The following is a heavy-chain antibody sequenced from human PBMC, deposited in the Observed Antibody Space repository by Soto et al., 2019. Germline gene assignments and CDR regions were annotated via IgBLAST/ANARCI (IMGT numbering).Heavy chain of an antibody. J-gene: IGHJ5*02. Sequence: PGGSLRLSCAASGFTFSNAWMNWFRQAPGKGLEWVGRIKSKTDGGTTDYAAPVKGRFTISRDDSKNTLYLQMNSLKTEDTAVYYCTTDSSYSGSYYVTWFDPWGQGTLVTVSS. V-gene: IGHV3-15*07. CDR1: GFTFSNAW. D-gene: IGHD1-26*01. CDR3: TTDSSYSGSYYVTWFDP. CDR2: IKSKTDGGTT.